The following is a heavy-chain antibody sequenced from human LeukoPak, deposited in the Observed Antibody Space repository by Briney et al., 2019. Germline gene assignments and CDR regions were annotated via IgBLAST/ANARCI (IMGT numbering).Heavy chain of an antibody. Sequence: PGRSLRLSCAASGFTFSSYGMHWVRQAPGKGLEWVAVIWYDVSNKYYADSVKGRFTISRDNSKNTLYLQMNSLRAEDTAVYYCARDRDYYDSSGYSTIDPFDYWGQGTLVTVSS. CDR2: IWYDVSNK. CDR1: GFTFSSYG. D-gene: IGHD3-22*01. J-gene: IGHJ4*02. CDR3: ARDRDYYDSSGYSTIDPFDY. V-gene: IGHV3-33*01.